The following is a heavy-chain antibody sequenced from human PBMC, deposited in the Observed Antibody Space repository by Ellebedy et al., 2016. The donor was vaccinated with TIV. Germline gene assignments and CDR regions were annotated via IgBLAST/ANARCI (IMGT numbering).Heavy chain of an antibody. Sequence: ASVKVSCKASGYTFTSYYMHWVRQAPGQGLEWMGIINPSGGSTSYAQKFQGRVTMTRDTSTSTVYMELSSLRSEDTAVYYCARDGYYGSGSYYRNYYYYGMDVWGQGTTVTVSS. CDR2: INPSGGST. J-gene: IGHJ6*02. D-gene: IGHD3-10*01. V-gene: IGHV1-46*01. CDR1: GYTFTSYY. CDR3: ARDGYYGSGSYYRNYYYYGMDV.